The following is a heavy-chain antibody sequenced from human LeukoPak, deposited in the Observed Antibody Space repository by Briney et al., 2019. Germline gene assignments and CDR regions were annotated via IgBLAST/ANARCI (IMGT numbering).Heavy chain of an antibody. CDR3: ARVRADDYGDYGPGDY. Sequence: GGSLRLSCAASGFTFSSYSMNWVRQAPGKGLEWVSSISSSSSYIYYADSVKGRFTISRDNAKNSLYLQMNSLRAEDTAVYYCARVRADDYGDYGPGDYWGQETLVTVSS. CDR2: ISSSSSYI. J-gene: IGHJ4*02. CDR1: GFTFSSYS. D-gene: IGHD4-17*01. V-gene: IGHV3-21*01.